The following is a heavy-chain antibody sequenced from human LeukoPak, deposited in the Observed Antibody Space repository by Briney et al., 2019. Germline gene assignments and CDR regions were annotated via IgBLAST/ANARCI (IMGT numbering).Heavy chain of an antibody. CDR2: IYHSGST. CDR3: ARERRCGSGSYYTTFDY. CDR1: SYSISSGYY. Sequence: SETLSLTCTVSSYSISSGYYWGWIRQPPGKGLEWIGSIYHSGSTYYNPSLKSRVTISVDTSKNQFSLKVSSVTAADTAVYYCARERRCGSGSYYTTFDYWGQGTLVTVSS. D-gene: IGHD3-10*01. J-gene: IGHJ4*02. V-gene: IGHV4-38-2*02.